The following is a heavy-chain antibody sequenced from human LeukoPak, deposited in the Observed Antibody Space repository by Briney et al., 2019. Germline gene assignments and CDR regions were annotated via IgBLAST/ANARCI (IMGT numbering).Heavy chain of an antibody. CDR3: ARSLGETTFDY. V-gene: IGHV3-30-3*01. CDR2: ISYDGSNK. CDR1: GFTFSSYA. J-gene: IGHJ4*02. D-gene: IGHD3-16*01. Sequence: GGSLRLSCAASGFTFSSYAMHWVRQAPGKGLEWVAVISYDGSNKYYADSVKGRFTISRDNSKNTVHLEMNSLRVEDTAVYYCARSLGETTFDYWGQGTLVTVSS.